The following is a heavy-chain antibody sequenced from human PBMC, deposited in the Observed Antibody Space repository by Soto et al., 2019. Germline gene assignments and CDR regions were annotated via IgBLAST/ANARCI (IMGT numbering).Heavy chain of an antibody. CDR1: GGSISSSSYY. CDR2: IYYSGST. Sequence: SETLSLTCTVSGGSISSSSYYWGWIRQPPGKGLEWIGSIYYSGSTYYNPSLKSRVTISVDTSKNQFSLKLSSVTAADTAVYYCARQGEEISFGGVIVLFDYWGQGTQVTVSS. CDR3: ARQGEEISFGGVIVLFDY. V-gene: IGHV4-39*01. J-gene: IGHJ4*02. D-gene: IGHD3-16*02.